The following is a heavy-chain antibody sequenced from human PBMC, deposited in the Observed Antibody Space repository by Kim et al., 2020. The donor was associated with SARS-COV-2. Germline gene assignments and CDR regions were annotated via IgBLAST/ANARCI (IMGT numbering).Heavy chain of an antibody. V-gene: IGHV3-33*03. Sequence: DPVKGLFTLSRDNSKNTVYLKMNSLRAEDTAVYYCEKGKRYDSAGLVSDSWGQGTLVTVPS. J-gene: IGHJ4*02. CDR3: EKGKRYDSAGLVSDS. D-gene: IGHD3-22*01.